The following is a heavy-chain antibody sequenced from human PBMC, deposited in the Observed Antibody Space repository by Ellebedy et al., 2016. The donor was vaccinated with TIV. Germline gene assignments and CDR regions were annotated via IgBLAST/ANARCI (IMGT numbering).Heavy chain of an antibody. CDR3: RRGHYFHY. V-gene: IGHV3-48*04. Sequence: GESLKISXAASGFTFIAYPMHWVRQAPGKGLEWVAFIRSSTNSISYADSVKGRFTISRDNAKNSLYLQMNSLRAEDTAVYYCRRGHYFHYWGQGTLVTVSS. CDR2: IRSSTNSI. J-gene: IGHJ4*02. CDR1: GFTFIAYP.